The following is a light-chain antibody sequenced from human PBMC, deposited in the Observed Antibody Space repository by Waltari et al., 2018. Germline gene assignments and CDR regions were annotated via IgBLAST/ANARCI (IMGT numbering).Light chain of an antibody. CDR1: QDLMYDDGKTY. CDR2: DVS. V-gene: IGKV2-29*02. Sequence: DVVMTQTPLSLSVTPGQPASFSCKSSQDLMYDDGKTYLFWYLQKPGQSPQPLMYDVSSRFSGVPERFSGSGSGTDFTLTIRRVEPEDVGVYYCMQAINLYTFGQGTKLEI. CDR3: MQAINLYT. J-gene: IGKJ2*01.